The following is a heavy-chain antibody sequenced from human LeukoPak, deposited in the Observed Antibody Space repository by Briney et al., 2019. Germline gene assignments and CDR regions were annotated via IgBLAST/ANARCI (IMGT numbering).Heavy chain of an antibody. CDR3: AKKSEQWLVRTNFDY. CDR2: ISGSGGTT. CDR1: GFTFSSYA. D-gene: IGHD6-19*01. Sequence: PGGSLRLSCAASGFTFSSYAMSWLRQAPGKGLEWVSGISGSGGTTYYADSVKGRFTISRDNSKNTLYLQMNSLRVEDTAVYYCAKKSEQWLVRTNFDYWGQGTLVTVSS. J-gene: IGHJ4*02. V-gene: IGHV3-23*01.